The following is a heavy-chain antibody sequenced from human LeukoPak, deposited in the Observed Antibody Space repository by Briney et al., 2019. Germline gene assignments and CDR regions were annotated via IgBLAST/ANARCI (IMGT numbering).Heavy chain of an antibody. CDR2: IYHSGST. CDR3: ARDAGGLFDY. D-gene: IGHD3-10*01. CDR1: GGSISSGGYS. Sequence: PSETLSLTCAVSGGSISSGGYSWSWIRQPPGKGLEWIGYIYHSGSTYYNPSLKSRVTISVDRSKNQFSLKLSSVTAADTAVYYCARDAGGLFDYWGQGTLVTVSS. V-gene: IGHV4-30-2*01. J-gene: IGHJ4*02.